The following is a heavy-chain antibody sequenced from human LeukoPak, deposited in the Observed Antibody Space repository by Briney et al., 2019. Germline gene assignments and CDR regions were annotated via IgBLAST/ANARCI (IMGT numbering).Heavy chain of an antibody. V-gene: IGHV4-4*07. CDR1: GGSISSFY. Sequence: SETLSLICTVSGGSISSFYWGWIRQPAGKGLEWIGRIHTTGSTNYNPSLKSRVTMSVETSKNQFSLKVNSVTAADTAVYYCASIAATSGSRNAFDIWGQGTMVTVSS. CDR3: ASIAATSGSRNAFDI. CDR2: IHTTGST. J-gene: IGHJ3*02. D-gene: IGHD6-13*01.